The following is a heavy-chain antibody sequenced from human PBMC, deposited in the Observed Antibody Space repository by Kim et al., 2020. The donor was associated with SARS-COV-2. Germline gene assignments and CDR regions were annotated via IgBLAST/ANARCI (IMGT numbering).Heavy chain of an antibody. CDR3: ARGVEIYYYDSSGYYYGWFDP. V-gene: IGHV4-34*01. CDR2: INHSGST. CDR1: GGSFSGYY. J-gene: IGHJ5*02. D-gene: IGHD3-22*01. Sequence: SETLSLTCAVYGGSFSGYYWSWIRQPPGKGLEWIGEINHSGSTNYNPSLKSRVTISVDTSKNQFSLKLSSVTAADTAVYYCARGVEIYYYDSSGYYYGWFDPWGQGTLGTVSP.